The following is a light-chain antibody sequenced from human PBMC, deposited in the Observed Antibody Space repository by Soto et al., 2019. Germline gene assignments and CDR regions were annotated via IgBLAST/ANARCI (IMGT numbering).Light chain of an antibody. V-gene: IGKV1-9*01. J-gene: IGKJ5*01. CDR2: ASS. CDR3: QQVNTLPVT. CDR1: QGISSY. Sequence: DIQLTQSPSFLSASIGDRVTITCRASQGISSYLAWYQQTPGRAPKLLIYASSTLQSGVPSRFSGSGSGTEFTLTISSLQPDDFATYYCQQVNTLPVTFGQGTRLDI.